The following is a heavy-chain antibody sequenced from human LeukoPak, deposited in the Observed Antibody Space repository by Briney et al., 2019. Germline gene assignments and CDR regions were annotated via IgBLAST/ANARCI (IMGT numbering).Heavy chain of an antibody. CDR3: ARGWDYYDSSGRTGWFDY. Sequence: SETLSLTCTVSGGSISSGDYYRSWIRQPPGKGLEWIGYIYYSGSTYYNPSLKSRVTISVDTSKNQFSLKLSSVTAADTAVYYCARGWDYYDSSGRTGWFDYWGQGTLVTVSS. CDR1: GGSISSGDYY. V-gene: IGHV4-30-4*01. CDR2: IYYSGST. J-gene: IGHJ4*02. D-gene: IGHD3-22*01.